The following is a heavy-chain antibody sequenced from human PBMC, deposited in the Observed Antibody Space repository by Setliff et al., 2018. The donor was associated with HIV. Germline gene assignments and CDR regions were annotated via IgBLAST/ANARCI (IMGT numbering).Heavy chain of an antibody. CDR1: GLTFTNYW. V-gene: IGHV3-74*01. D-gene: IGHD3-16*01. J-gene: IGHJ4*02. Sequence: PGESLKISCVASGLTFTNYWMHWVRQVPGKGLVCVSRMDGDGKYIFYADSVKGRFTISRDNSKNMLYLQMNSLRAEDTAVYYCARAGPLMITFGGPPDYWGQGTLVTVSS. CDR3: ARAGPLMITFGGPPDY. CDR2: MDGDGKYI.